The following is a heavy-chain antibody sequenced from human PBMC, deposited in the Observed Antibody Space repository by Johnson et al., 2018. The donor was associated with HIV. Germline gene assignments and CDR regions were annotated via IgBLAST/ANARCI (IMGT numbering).Heavy chain of an antibody. J-gene: IGHJ3*02. V-gene: IGHV3-33*06. CDR2: IWYDGSNK. CDR1: GFTFSSYG. Sequence: QVQLVESGGGVVQPGRSLRLSCAASGFTFSSYGMHWVRQAPGKGLEWVAVIWYDGSNKYYADSVKGRFTISRDNSKNTLYLQMNSLRAEDTAVYYCAKVGGMVVTPRGEAFDIWGEGTMGTVSS. CDR3: AKVGGMVVTPRGEAFDI. D-gene: IGHD4-23*01.